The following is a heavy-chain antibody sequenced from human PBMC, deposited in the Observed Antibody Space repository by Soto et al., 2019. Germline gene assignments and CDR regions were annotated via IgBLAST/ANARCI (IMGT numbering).Heavy chain of an antibody. CDR3: ARRHAGISGTTDYGMDV. D-gene: IGHD1-20*01. Sequence: ASVKVSCKASGYSFTNNDVSWVRQATGQGLEWMGWMNPGSGDTGYAQKFQGRVTMTRDISIATAYMELSSLRSDDTAMYYCARRHAGISGTTDYGMDVWGQGTTVNVSS. J-gene: IGHJ6*02. CDR2: MNPGSGDT. V-gene: IGHV1-8*01. CDR1: GYSFTNND.